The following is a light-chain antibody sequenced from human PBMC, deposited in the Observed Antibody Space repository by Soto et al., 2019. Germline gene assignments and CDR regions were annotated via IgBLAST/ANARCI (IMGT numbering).Light chain of an antibody. CDR2: SNN. Sequence: QSVLTQPPSASGNPGQRVTISCSGSSSNIGTNTVNWYQHLPVTAPKLIIYSNNQRPSGVPDRFSGSKSATSASLAISGLQSEDEADYYCASCDDSLNGPVFGGGTKVTVL. V-gene: IGLV1-44*01. CDR1: SSNIGTNT. CDR3: ASCDDSLNGPV. J-gene: IGLJ2*01.